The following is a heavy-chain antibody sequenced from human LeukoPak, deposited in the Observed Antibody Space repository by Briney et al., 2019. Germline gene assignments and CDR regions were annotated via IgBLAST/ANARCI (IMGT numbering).Heavy chain of an antibody. CDR3: ARDRLADAFFDY. J-gene: IGHJ4*02. CDR1: GYTFTSYA. CDR2: INAGNGNT. V-gene: IGHV1-3*01. D-gene: IGHD6-19*01. Sequence: APVKVSCKASGYTFTSYAMHWVRQAPGQRLEWMGWINAGNGNTKYSQKFQGRVTITRDTSASTAYMELSSLRSEDTAVYYCARDRLADAFFDYWGQGTLVTVSS.